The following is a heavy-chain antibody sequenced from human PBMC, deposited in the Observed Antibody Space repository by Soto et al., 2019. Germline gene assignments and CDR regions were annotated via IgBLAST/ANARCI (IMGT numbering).Heavy chain of an antibody. J-gene: IGHJ6*02. D-gene: IGHD2-8*02. CDR1: DHTFTYYG. CDR3: AATGGHYFGLDV. Sequence: QVQLVQSGGEVKKPGASVKVSCNCSDHTFTYYGINWVRRAPGQGLEWMGWISGYNGNTKYAQKFLDRVTMSADTSTMTAFMEMRSLTSDDTAVYFWAATGGHYFGLDVWGQGTTVTVSS. V-gene: IGHV1-18*01. CDR2: ISGYNGNT.